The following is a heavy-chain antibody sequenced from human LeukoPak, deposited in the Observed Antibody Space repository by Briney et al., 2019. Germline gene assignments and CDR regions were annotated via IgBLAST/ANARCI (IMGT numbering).Heavy chain of an antibody. CDR1: GFIFSSYA. CDR2: ISGGGDNT. J-gene: IGHJ6*02. CDR3: ATPRSSYYYYGMDV. Sequence: PGGSLRLSCAAPGFIFSSYAMSWVRQAPGKGLEWVSAISGGGDNTYYAASVKGRFTTTRDNSKSTLYLQMNSLRAEDTALYYCATPRSSYYYYGMDVWGQGTTVIVSS. V-gene: IGHV3-23*01.